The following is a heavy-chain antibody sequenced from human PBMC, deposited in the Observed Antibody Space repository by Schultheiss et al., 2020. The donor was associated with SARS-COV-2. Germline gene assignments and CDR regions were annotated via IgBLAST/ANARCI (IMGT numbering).Heavy chain of an antibody. CDR2: IYYSGST. CDR3: ARLGRDGYNRYYYYGMDV. D-gene: IGHD5-24*01. V-gene: IGHV4-59*08. J-gene: IGHJ6*02. Sequence: SETLSLTCTVSGGSIISHYWSWIRQPPGKGLEWIGYIYYSGSTNYNPSLKSRVTISVDTSKNQFSLKLSSVTAADTAVYYCARLGRDGYNRYYYYGMDVWGQGTTVTVSS. CDR1: GGSIISHY.